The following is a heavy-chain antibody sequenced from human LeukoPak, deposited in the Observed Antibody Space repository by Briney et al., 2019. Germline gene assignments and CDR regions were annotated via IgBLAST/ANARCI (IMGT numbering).Heavy chain of an antibody. D-gene: IGHD5-12*01. CDR2: INPNIGVT. CDR1: GYTFTCYY. CDR3: ARGTFLGGYNWESLDY. V-gene: IGHV1-2*02. Sequence: ASVKVSCKASGYTFTCYYIHWVRQAPGQGLEWMGWINPNIGVTNYAQKFQGRVTMTRDTSISTAYMELSRLTSDDTAIYYCARGTFLGGYNWESLDYWGQGTLVTVSS. J-gene: IGHJ4*02.